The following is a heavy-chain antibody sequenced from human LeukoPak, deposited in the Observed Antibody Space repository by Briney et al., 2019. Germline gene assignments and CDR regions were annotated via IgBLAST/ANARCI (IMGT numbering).Heavy chain of an antibody. CDR2: ITPNSGGT. V-gene: IGHV1-2*02. Sequence: ASVKVSCKASGYTFTGYYLHWVRQAPGQGLEWMGWITPNSGGTNYAQRFQGRVTMTRDPSISTAYMELSRLKSDDTAVYYCARSNWNYDLPGYYFDYWGQGTLVTVSS. CDR1: GYTFTGYY. CDR3: ARSNWNYDLPGYYFDY. D-gene: IGHD1-7*01. J-gene: IGHJ4*02.